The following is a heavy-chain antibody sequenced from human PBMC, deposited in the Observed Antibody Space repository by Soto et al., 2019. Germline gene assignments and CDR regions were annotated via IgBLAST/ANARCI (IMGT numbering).Heavy chain of an antibody. D-gene: IGHD3-10*01. CDR3: AREIGNRLPYGPVDY. CDR2: IGKTGSDI. CDR1: GFTLSGYY. V-gene: IGHV3-11*01. Sequence: LRLSCAASGFTLSGYYMTWMRQAPGKGLEWVSFIGKTGSDIHYADSVEGRFTISRDNAKNSLYLQMNSLRAEDTAVYYCAREIGNRLPYGPVDYWGQGTLVTVSS. J-gene: IGHJ4*02.